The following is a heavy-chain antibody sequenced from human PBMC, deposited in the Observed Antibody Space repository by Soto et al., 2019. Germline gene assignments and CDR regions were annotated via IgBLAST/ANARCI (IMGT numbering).Heavy chain of an antibody. CDR2: MNPNSGNT. Sequence: ASVKVSCKASGYTFTSYDINWVRQATGQGLEWMGWMNPNSGNTGYAQKFQGRVTMTRNISISTAYMELSSRRSEDTAVYYCARGHRYDFWSGYYAPTLDYWGQGTLVTVSS. CDR3: ARGHRYDFWSGYYAPTLDY. D-gene: IGHD3-3*01. J-gene: IGHJ4*02. CDR1: GYTFTSYD. V-gene: IGHV1-8*01.